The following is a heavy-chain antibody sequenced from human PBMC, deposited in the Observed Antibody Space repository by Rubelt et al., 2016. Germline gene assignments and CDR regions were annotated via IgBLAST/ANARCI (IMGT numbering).Heavy chain of an antibody. Sequence: EVQLVESGGGLVQPGGSLRLSCAASGFTFSSYSMNWVRQAPGKGLEWISYISSSTSTIYYANSVKGRFTISRDNFKNTLYLQMNSLRAEDTAVYYCAKDGSRSFPHTFDYWGQGTLVTVSS. CDR2: ISSSTSTI. D-gene: IGHD3-10*01. CDR3: AKDGSRSFPHTFDY. J-gene: IGHJ4*02. CDR1: GFTFSSYS. V-gene: IGHV3-48*01.